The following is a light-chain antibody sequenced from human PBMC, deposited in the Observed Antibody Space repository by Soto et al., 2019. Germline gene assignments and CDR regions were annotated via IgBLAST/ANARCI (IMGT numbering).Light chain of an antibody. CDR2: AAS. CDR1: QSISNY. J-gene: IGKJ2*01. Sequence: DIQMTQSPSSLSASVGDRVTITCRASQSISNYLNWYQQKPGKAPKLLIYAASSLQSGVPSRFSGSRYETDFTLTIRSLQPEDFATYYCQQSYSTPYTFGQGTKLESK. CDR3: QQSYSTPYT. V-gene: IGKV1-39*01.